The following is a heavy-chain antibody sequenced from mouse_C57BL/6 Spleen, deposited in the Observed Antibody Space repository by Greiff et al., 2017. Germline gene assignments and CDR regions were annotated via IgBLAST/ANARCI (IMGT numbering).Heavy chain of an antibody. D-gene: IGHD3-3*01. Sequence: DVQLQESGPGLVKPSQSLSLTCSVTGYSITSGYYWNWIRQCPGNKLEWMGYISYDGSNNYNPSLKNRISITRDTAKNQLFLKLNSVTTEDTATDYCASEAGSYANDDWGQGASVTVS. CDR3: ASEAGSYANDD. CDR2: ISYDGSN. J-gene: IGHJ4*01. CDR1: GYSITSGYY. V-gene: IGHV3-6*01.